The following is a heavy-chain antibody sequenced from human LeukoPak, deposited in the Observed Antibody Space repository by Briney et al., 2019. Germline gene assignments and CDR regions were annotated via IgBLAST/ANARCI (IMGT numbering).Heavy chain of an antibody. Sequence: SETLSLTCAVYGGSFSGYYWSWIRQPPGKGLEWIGEINHSGSTNYNPSLKSRVTISVNTSKNQFSLKLISVTAADTAVYYCATFVGSGRSYYYYYGMAAWGQGTTVTVSS. CDR1: GGSFSGYY. V-gene: IGHV4-34*01. J-gene: IGHJ6*02. CDR2: INHSGST. CDR3: ATFVGSGRSYYYYYGMAA. D-gene: IGHD3-10*01.